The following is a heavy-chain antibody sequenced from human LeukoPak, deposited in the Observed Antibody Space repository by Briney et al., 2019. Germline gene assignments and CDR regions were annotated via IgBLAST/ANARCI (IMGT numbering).Heavy chain of an antibody. CDR1: GFTFSDYY. V-gene: IGHV3-11*01. D-gene: IGHD2-15*01. J-gene: IGHJ4*02. CDR2: ISGGSSTK. Sequence: KPGGSLRLSCAASGFTFSDYYMSWIRQAPGKGLEWVSYISGGSSTKYYADSLKGRFTVSRDNAKNSLYLLMNSLRAEDTAVYYCARRGSGRHFDFWGQGTLVTVSS. CDR3: ARRGSGRHFDF.